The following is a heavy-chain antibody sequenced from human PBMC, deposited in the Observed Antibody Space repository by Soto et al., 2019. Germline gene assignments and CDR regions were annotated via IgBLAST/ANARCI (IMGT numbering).Heavy chain of an antibody. D-gene: IGHD3-10*01. CDR1: GFTFSDHY. V-gene: IGHV3-72*01. Sequence: EVQLVESGGGLVQPGGSLRLSCAASGFTFSDHYMDWVRQAPGKGLEWVGRTRDKAHTYTTEHAASVRGRFTVSRDDSKSSVYLQMNSLKTEDTAVYYCARGGAYNYYQYAMDVWGQGTTVTVSS. CDR3: ARGGAYNYYQYAMDV. J-gene: IGHJ6*02. CDR2: TRDKAHTYTT.